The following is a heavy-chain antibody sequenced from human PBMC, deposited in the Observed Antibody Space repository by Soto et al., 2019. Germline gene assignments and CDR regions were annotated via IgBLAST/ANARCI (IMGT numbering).Heavy chain of an antibody. CDR3: ARDSGGSGSYWGYYGMDV. V-gene: IGHV4-31*03. D-gene: IGHD3-10*01. J-gene: IGHJ6*02. Sequence: QVQLQESGPGLVKPSQTLSLTCTVSGGSISSGGYYWSWIRQHPGKGLEWIGYIYNSGSTYYNPSLKSRVTMSVDTSKKQFSLKLSSVTAADTAVYYGARDSGGSGSYWGYYGMDVRGQGTTVTVSS. CDR1: GGSISSGGYY. CDR2: IYNSGST.